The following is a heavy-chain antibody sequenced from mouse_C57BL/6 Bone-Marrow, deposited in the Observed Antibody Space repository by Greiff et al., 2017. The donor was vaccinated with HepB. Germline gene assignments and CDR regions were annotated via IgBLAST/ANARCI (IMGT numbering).Heavy chain of an antibody. Sequence: QVQLQQSGAELAKPGASVKLSCKASGYTFTSYWMHWVHQRPGPGLEWIGYINPRNGYTKYNQKFKDKDTLSADKSSSTAYMQLSSLTYEDSAVYYCASLLRHPFDYWGQGTTLTVSA. CDR1: GYTFTSYW. D-gene: IGHD2-4*01. J-gene: IGHJ2*01. CDR3: ASLLRHPFDY. V-gene: IGHV1-7*01. CDR2: INPRNGYT.